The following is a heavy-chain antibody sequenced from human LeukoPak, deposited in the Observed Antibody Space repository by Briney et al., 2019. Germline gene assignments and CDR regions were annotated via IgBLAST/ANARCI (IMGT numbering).Heavy chain of an antibody. V-gene: IGHV4-59*02. D-gene: IGHD2/OR15-2a*01. CDR1: GAPVSSSH. CDR2: LSYTGKT. CDR3: SEGYFEPFDH. J-gene: IGHJ4*02. Sequence: SETLSLTCVVSGAPVSSSHWNWIRQLPGKGLEWIGCLSYTGKTDYNPSLTSRATISLDSSKNLVSLKLRSVTAADTAVYYCSEGYFEPFDHWGQGTLVTVSS.